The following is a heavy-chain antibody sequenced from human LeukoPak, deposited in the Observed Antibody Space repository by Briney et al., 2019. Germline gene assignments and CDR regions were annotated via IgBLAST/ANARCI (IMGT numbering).Heavy chain of an antibody. Sequence: GGSLRLSCAASGFTFSSYGMHWVRQAPGKGLEWVAVIWYDGSNKYYADSVKGRFTISRDNSRNTLYLQMNSLRAEDTAVYYCARGPSGGYYYYYMDVWGKGTTVTVSS. CDR3: ARGPSGGYYYYYMDV. V-gene: IGHV3-33*01. J-gene: IGHJ6*03. CDR1: GFTFSSYG. CDR2: IWYDGSNK. D-gene: IGHD3-10*01.